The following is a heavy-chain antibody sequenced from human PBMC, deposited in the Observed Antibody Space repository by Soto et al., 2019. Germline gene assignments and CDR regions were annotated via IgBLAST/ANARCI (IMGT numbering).Heavy chain of an antibody. CDR2: IWYDGSNK. D-gene: IGHD6-19*01. J-gene: IGHJ4*02. Sequence: QVQLVESGGGVVQPGRSLRLSCAASGFTFSSYAMHWVRQAPGKGLEWVAVIWYDGSNKYYADSVKGRFTISRDNSKNTLYLQMNSLRAEDTAVYYCARGEYSSGAFDYWGQGTLVTVSS. CDR3: ARGEYSSGAFDY. CDR1: GFTFSSYA. V-gene: IGHV3-33*08.